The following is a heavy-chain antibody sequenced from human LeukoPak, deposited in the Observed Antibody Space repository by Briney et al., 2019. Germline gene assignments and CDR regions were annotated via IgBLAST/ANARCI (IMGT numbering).Heavy chain of an antibody. CDR2: IYYSGNT. CDR1: GGSISSGDYY. CDR3: VRSLRVSVAGTDTFDI. V-gene: IGHV4-30-4*01. D-gene: IGHD6-19*01. Sequence: SETLSLTCTVSGGSISSGDYYWSWIRQPPGKGLEWTGYIYYSGNTYYNPSLKSRVTISIDTSKNQFSLKLNSVTAADTAVYYCVRSLRVSVAGTDTFDIWGQGTVVTVSS. J-gene: IGHJ3*02.